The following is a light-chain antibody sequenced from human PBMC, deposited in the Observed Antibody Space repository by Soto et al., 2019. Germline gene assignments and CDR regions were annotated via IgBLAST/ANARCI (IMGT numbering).Light chain of an antibody. CDR3: QQYYRPPLT. CDR1: QSVLYSSTNQNY. CDR2: WAS. V-gene: IGKV4-1*01. J-gene: IGKJ4*01. Sequence: DIVMTQSPDSLAVSLGERATINCKSSQSVLYSSTNQNYLAWYQQKPGQPPKLLIHWASTRESGVPDRFSGRGSGTDFTLTISSLQAEDVAVYYCQQYYRPPLTFGGGTKVEIK.